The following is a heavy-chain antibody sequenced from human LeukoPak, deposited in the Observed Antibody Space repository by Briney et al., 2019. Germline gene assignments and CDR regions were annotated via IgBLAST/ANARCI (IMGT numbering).Heavy chain of an antibody. V-gene: IGHV4-4*07. J-gene: IGHJ4*02. CDR2: IYPSGTT. CDR3: ADDFGD. CDR1: GGSISTYY. Sequence: SETLSLTCTVSGGSISTYYWTWIRQPAGKGLEWIGRIYPSGTTHYNPSLKGRVTMSLDTSKNQFSLKLTSVTAADTAVYYCADDFGDWGQGTLVTVSS. D-gene: IGHD4-17*01.